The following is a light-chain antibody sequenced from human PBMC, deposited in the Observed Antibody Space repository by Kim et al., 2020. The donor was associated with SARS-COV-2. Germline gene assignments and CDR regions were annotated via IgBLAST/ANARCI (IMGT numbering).Light chain of an antibody. J-gene: IGLJ1*01. CDR1: NLGDKY. CDR3: QAWDSSTHNYV. V-gene: IGLV3-1*01. Sequence: AGQTASVTCSGYNLGDKYVSWYQQKPSQAPVVFIYQDNQPPSGIPELFSGSNSGNTATLTISGTQAMDEADYYCQAWDSSTHNYVFGAGTKVTVL. CDR2: QDN.